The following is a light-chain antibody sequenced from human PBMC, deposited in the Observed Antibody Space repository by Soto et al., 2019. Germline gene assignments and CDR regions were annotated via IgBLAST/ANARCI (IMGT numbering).Light chain of an antibody. CDR2: DAS. V-gene: IGKV3-11*01. CDR3: QNFDSAPQT. Sequence: EIVLTQSPATLSLSPGERATLSCRASQSVSNFLAWYQQKPGQAPRLLIYDASNRATGIPARFSGSGSGTDFTLTIRSLEPEDVATYYCQNFDSAPQTFGQGTKVEIK. J-gene: IGKJ1*01. CDR1: QSVSNF.